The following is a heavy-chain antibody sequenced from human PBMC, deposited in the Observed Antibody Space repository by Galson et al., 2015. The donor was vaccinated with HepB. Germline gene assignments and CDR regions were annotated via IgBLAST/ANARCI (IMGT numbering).Heavy chain of an antibody. CDR2: IWYDGSNK. CDR1: GFTFSSYG. D-gene: IGHD6-6*01. CDR3: ARQLAARNQYNWFDP. V-gene: IGHV3-33*01. J-gene: IGHJ5*02. Sequence: SLRLSCAASGFTFSSYGMHWVRQAPGKGLEWVAVIWYDGSNKYYADSVKGRFTISRDNSKNTLYLQMNSLRAEDTAVYYCARQLAARNQYNWFDPWGQGTLVTVSS.